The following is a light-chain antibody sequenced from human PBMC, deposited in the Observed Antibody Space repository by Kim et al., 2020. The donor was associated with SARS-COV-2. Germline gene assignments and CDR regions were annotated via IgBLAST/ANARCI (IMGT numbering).Light chain of an antibody. CDR3: MSRDTDGPHNYV. Sequence: GQTVRIACHGDSLRSYFASWYQQKPGQAPQLVIYGKANRPSGIPDRFSGSSSGRTASLTITGTQAEDEADYYCMSRDTDGPHNYVFGTGTKVTVL. V-gene: IGLV3-19*01. J-gene: IGLJ1*01. CDR1: SLRSYF. CDR2: GKA.